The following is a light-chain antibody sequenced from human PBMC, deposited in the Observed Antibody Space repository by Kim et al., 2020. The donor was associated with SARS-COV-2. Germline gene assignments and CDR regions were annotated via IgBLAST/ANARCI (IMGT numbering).Light chain of an antibody. V-gene: IGLV3-19*01. J-gene: IGLJ2*01. CDR1: SLRTYY. Sequence: SSELTQDPAVSVALGQTVRITCQGDSLRTYYANWYQQKPGQAPVLVIYGENNRPSGIADRFSGSSSGNTGSLTITGAQAEDEADYYCYSRDSSGNQELFGGGTKLTVL. CDR2: GEN. CDR3: YSRDSSGNQEL.